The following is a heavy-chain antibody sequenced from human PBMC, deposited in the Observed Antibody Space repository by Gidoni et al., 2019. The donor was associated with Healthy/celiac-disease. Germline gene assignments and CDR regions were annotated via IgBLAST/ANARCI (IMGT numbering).Heavy chain of an antibody. J-gene: IGHJ6*02. CDR2: IYYSGST. D-gene: IGHD2-15*01. V-gene: IGHV4-59*08. CDR3: ARHKTYCSGGSCYGYYYGMDV. CDR1: GGSISSYY. Sequence: QVQLQESGPGLVKPSETLSLTCTVSGGSISSYYWSWIRQPPGKGLVWIGYIYYSGSTNYNPYLKSRVTMSVDTSKNQFSLKLSSVTAADTAVYYCARHKTYCSGGSCYGYYYGMDVWGQGTTVTVSS.